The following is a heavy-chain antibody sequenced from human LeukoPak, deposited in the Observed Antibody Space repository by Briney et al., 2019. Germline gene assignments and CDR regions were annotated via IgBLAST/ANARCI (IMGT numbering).Heavy chain of an antibody. Sequence: GGSLRLSRAASGFTVSSNYMSWVRQAPGKGLEWVSVIYSGGSTYYADSVKGRFTISRDNSKNTLYLQMNSLRAEDTAVYYCARGHERDWFDPWGQGTLVTVSS. CDR2: IYSGGST. V-gene: IGHV3-66*01. CDR3: ARGHERDWFDP. J-gene: IGHJ5*02. CDR1: GFTVSSNY.